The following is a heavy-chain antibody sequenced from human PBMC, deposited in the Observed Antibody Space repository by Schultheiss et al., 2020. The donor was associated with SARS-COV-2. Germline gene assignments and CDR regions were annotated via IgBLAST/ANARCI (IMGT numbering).Heavy chain of an antibody. CDR3: ARVIQGCSSTSCGDY. J-gene: IGHJ4*02. D-gene: IGHD2-2*01. V-gene: IGHV4-59*12. CDR1: GGSISSYY. Sequence: GSLRLSCTVSGGSISSYYWSWIRQPPGKGLEWIGYIYYSGSTNYNPSLKSRVTISVDTSKNQFSLKLSSVTAADTAVYYCARVIQGCSSTSCGDYWGQGTLVTVSS. CDR2: IYYSGST.